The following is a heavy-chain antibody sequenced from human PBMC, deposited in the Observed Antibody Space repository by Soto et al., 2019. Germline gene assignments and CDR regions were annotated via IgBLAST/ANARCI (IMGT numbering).Heavy chain of an antibody. J-gene: IGHJ6*02. CDR1: GFTFSSYG. Sequence: QVQLVESGGGVVQPGRSLRLSCAASGFTFSSYGMHWVRQAPGKGLEWVAVIWYDGTNKYYADSVKGRFTISRDNSKNTLYLQMNSLRAEDTAVYYCARWGRYFDWLLYYYGMDVWGQGTTVTVSS. V-gene: IGHV3-33*01. D-gene: IGHD3-9*01. CDR2: IWYDGTNK. CDR3: ARWGRYFDWLLYYYGMDV.